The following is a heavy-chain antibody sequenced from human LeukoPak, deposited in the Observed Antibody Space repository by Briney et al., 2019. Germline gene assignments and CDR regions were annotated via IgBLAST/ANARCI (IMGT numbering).Heavy chain of an antibody. V-gene: IGHV4-38-2*01. CDR2: IYHSGST. J-gene: IGHJ4*02. Sequence: SEALSLTCAVSGYSLSSGYYWGWIRQPPGNGLEWIGSIYHSGSTYYNPSLKSRVTISVDTSKSQFSLKLSSVTAADTAVYCCASPVFGWYGYFDYWGQGTLVTVSS. CDR1: GYSLSSGYY. CDR3: ASPVFGWYGYFDY. D-gene: IGHD6-19*01.